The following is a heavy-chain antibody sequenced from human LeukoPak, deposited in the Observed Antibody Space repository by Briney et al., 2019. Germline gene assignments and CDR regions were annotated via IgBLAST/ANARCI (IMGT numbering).Heavy chain of an antibody. D-gene: IGHD5-24*01. CDR2: ISSSGSYI. J-gene: IGHJ4*02. Sequence: PGGSLRLSCAASRFTFSSYSMNWVRQAPGKGLEWVSSISSSGSYIYYADSVKGRFTISRDNSKNMLYLQMNSLRVEDAAVYYCAKDDAWLQYADWGQGILVTVSS. V-gene: IGHV3-21*04. CDR3: AKDDAWLQYAD. CDR1: RFTFSSYS.